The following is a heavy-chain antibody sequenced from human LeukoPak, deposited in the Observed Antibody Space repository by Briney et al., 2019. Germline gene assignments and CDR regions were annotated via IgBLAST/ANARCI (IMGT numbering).Heavy chain of an antibody. CDR3: AKDGARYSSSWYYFDY. Sequence: GGSLRLSCAASGCTFDDYTMHWVRQAPGKGLEWVSLISWDGGSTYYADSVKGRFTISRDNSKNSLYLQMNSLRTEDTALYYCAKDGARYSSSWYYFDYWGQGTLVTVSS. J-gene: IGHJ4*02. CDR1: GCTFDDYT. V-gene: IGHV3-43*01. CDR2: ISWDGGST. D-gene: IGHD6-13*01.